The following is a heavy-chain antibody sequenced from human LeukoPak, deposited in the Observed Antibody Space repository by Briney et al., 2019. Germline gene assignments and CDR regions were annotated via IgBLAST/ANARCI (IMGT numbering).Heavy chain of an antibody. CDR2: IRYDGSNK. CDR1: GFTFSSYG. J-gene: IGHJ4*02. D-gene: IGHD6-19*01. Sequence: PGGSLRLSCAASGFTFSSYGMHWVRQAPGKGLEWVAFIRYDGSNKYYADSVKGRFTISRDNSKNSLYLQMNSLRAEDTAVYYCARAGAEYSSGWHLFDYWGQGTLVTVSS. V-gene: IGHV3-30*02. CDR3: ARAGAEYSSGWHLFDY.